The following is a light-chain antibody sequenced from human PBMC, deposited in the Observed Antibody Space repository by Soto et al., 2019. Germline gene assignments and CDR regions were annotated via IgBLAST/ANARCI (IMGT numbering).Light chain of an antibody. Sequence: QSALTQPRSVSGSPGQSVTISCTGTSSDVGGYNFVSWYQQYPGKAPKFMIYDVNKRPSGVPDRFSGSKSGNTASLTISGLQAEDEADYYCCSYTSSNTLEVFGVGTKVTVL. J-gene: IGLJ1*01. CDR1: SSDVGGYNF. CDR2: DVN. V-gene: IGLV2-11*01. CDR3: CSYTSSNTLEV.